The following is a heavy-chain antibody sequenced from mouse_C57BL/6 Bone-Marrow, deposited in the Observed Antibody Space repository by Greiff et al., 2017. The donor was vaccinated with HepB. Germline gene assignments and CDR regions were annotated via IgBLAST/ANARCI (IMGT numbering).Heavy chain of an antibody. CDR3: AKRKSIYGSSSWLAY. V-gene: IGHV2-5*01. D-gene: IGHD1-1*01. J-gene: IGHJ3*01. CDR2: IWRGGST. Sequence: QVQLKQSGPGLVQPSQSLSITCTVSGFSLTSYGVHWVRQSPGKGLEWLGVIWRGGSTDYNAAFMSRLSITKDNSKSQVFFKMNSLQADDTAIYYCAKRKSIYGSSSWLAYWGQGTLVTVSA. CDR1: GFSLTSYG.